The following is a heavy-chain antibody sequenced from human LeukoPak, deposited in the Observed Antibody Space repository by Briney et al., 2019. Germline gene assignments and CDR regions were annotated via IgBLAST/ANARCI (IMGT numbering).Heavy chain of an antibody. V-gene: IGHV4-59*12. CDR3: ARDLESSSSWYFDL. CDR2: INHSGSA. Sequence: SETLSLTCTVSGAFIRSYYWSWVRQPPGKGLEWIGYINHSGSANYNPSLKSRVTMSVDTSKNQFSLRLRSVTAADTAVYYCARDLESSSSWYFDLWGRGTLVTVSS. J-gene: IGHJ2*01. D-gene: IGHD6-6*01. CDR1: GAFIRSYY.